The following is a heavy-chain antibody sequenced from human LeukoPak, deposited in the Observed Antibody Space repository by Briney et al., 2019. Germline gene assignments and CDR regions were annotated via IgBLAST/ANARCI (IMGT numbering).Heavy chain of an antibody. CDR3: ARVYVAKFGYYYYYYMDV. D-gene: IGHD1-14*01. J-gene: IGHJ6*03. CDR2: INHSGST. Sequence: SETLSLTCAVYGGSFSGYYWSWIRQPPGKGLEWIGEINHSGSTNYNPSLKSRVTISVDTSKNQFFLKLSSVTAADTAVYYCARVYVAKFGYYYYYYMDVWGKGTTVTISS. V-gene: IGHV4-34*01. CDR1: GGSFSGYY.